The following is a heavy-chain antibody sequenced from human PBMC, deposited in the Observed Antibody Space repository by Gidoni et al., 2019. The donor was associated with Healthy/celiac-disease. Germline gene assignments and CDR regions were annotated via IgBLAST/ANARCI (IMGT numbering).Heavy chain of an antibody. CDR1: GFTIGDYA. CDR2: IRSKAYGGTT. D-gene: IGHD1-20*01. V-gene: IGHV3-49*05. J-gene: IGHJ6*02. Sequence: EVQLVEYGGGLVKPGRSLRLSCTAAGFTIGDYAMSWFRQAPGKGLEWVGFIRSKAYGGTTEYAASVKCSFTISRDDSKSIAYLQMNSLKTEDTAVYYFTRDRDRFNWNDVSYYGMDVWGQGTTVTVSS. CDR3: TRDRDRFNWNDVSYYGMDV.